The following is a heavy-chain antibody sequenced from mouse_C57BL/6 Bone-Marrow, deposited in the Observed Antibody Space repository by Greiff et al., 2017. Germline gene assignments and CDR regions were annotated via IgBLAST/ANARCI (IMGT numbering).Heavy chain of an antibody. Sequence: QVQLQQPGAELVKPGASVKMSCKASGYTFTSYWITWVKQRPGQGLEWIGDIYPGSGSTNYNEKFKSKATLTVDQSSSTAYMQLSSLTSEDSAVYYCAREEVITTVEDYWGQGTTLTVSS. CDR3: AREEVITTVEDY. CDR2: IYPGSGST. CDR1: GYTFTSYW. J-gene: IGHJ2*01. V-gene: IGHV1-55*01. D-gene: IGHD1-1*01.